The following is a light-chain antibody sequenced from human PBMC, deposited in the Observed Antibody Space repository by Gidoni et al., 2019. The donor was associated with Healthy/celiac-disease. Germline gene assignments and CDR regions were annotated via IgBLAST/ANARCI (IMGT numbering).Light chain of an antibody. V-gene: IGKV2-30*02. CDR3: MQSSHWPHT. CDR1: QSLVHRDGNTY. J-gene: IGKJ2*01. Sequence: DAVMPQSPLSRPVTLGQPASISCRSRQSLVHRDGNTYLNWFQQRPGQSPRRLIYNVSNRDSGVPDRFSGSGSATDFTLKISRVEAEDVGVYYCMQSSHWPHTFGQGTRLEIK. CDR2: NVS.